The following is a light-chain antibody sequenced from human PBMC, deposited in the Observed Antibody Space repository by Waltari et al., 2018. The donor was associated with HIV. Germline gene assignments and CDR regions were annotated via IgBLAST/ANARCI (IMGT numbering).Light chain of an antibody. J-gene: IGKJ2*01. CDR2: DAS. Sequence: DIVLTQSPATLSLSPGERATLSCRASQNVINYLAWYQQKPGQAPRLLISDASNRATGIPARFSGSGSGTDFTLTISNLEPEDSAVYYCQQRTNWPPMYTFGQGTKLEIK. V-gene: IGKV3-11*01. CDR1: QNVINY. CDR3: QQRTNWPPMYT.